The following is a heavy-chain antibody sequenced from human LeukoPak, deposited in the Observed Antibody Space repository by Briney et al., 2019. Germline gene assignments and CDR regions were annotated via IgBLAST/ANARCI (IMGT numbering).Heavy chain of an antibody. V-gene: IGHV1-18*01. CDR1: GYSFTDYG. CDR2: ISPYTGNT. CDR3: TREAEDLPGVITFLY. Sequence: ASVKVSCKASGYSFTDYGVSWVRQAPGQGLEWMGWISPYTGNTDYPRDLRGRVAMTADTPTSTVYMELKSLRSDDTAFYYCTREAEDLPGVITFLYWGQGTLVTVSS. D-gene: IGHD3-22*01. J-gene: IGHJ4*02.